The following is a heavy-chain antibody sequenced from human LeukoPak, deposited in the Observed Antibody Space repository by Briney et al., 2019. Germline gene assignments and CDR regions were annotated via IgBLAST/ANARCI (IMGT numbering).Heavy chain of an antibody. CDR1: GFRFSSVW. CDR2: IKSDGTYT. D-gene: IGHD3-10*01. J-gene: IGHJ4*02. V-gene: IGHV3-74*01. CDR3: TRDAPGGALLADY. Sequence: GGSLRLSCAASGFRFSSVWMHWVRHAPGKGVVWVSFIKSDGTYTNYADSVKGRFTISRDNAKNTLYLQMNSLRVEDTAVYFCTRDAPGGALLADYWGQGTLVTVSS.